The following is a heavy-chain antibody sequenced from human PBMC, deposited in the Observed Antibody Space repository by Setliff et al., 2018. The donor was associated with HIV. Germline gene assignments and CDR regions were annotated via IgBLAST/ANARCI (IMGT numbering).Heavy chain of an antibody. D-gene: IGHD1-26*01. Sequence: NPSETLSLTCAVSGGSISSSNWWSWVRQPPGKGLEWIGYVSHTGNTNSNPSLKSRVTISVDTSKNEFSLRLRSVTAADTAIYYCARSTGGVGATFHWGRGTLVTVSS. CDR2: VSHTGNT. J-gene: IGHJ4*02. CDR1: GGSISSSNW. V-gene: IGHV4-4*02. CDR3: ARSTGGVGATFH.